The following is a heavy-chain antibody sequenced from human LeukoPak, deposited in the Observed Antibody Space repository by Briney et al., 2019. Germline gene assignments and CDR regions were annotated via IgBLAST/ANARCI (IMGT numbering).Heavy chain of an antibody. CDR2: ISGSGGST. CDR1: GFTFSSYA. J-gene: IGHJ4*02. D-gene: IGHD3-3*01. CDR3: AKGVGYDFWSGYYGLDY. Sequence: PGGSLRLSCAASGFTFSSYAMSWVRQAPGKGLEWVSAISGSGGSTYYADSVKGRFTISRDNSKYTLYLQMNSLRAEDTAVYYCAKGVGYDFWSGYYGLDYWGQGTLVTVSS. V-gene: IGHV3-23*01.